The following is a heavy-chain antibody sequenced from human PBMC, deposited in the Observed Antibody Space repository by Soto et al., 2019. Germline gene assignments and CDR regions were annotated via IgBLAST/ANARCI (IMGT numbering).Heavy chain of an antibody. D-gene: IGHD3-22*01. J-gene: IGHJ4*02. CDR1: GFTFSSYW. V-gene: IGHV3-7*05. CDR2: IKQDGSGK. CDR3: ARDGDSSGYYFVQDY. Sequence: GGSLRLSCAASGFTFSSYWMSWVRQAPGKGLEWVANIKQDGSGKYYVDSVKGRFTISRDNAKNSLYLQMNSLRAEDTAVYYCARDGDSSGYYFVQDYWGQGTLVTVSS.